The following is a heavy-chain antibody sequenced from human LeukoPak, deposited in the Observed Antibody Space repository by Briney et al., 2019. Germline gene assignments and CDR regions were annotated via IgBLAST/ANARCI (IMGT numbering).Heavy chain of an antibody. Sequence: PGGSLRLSCAASGFIFSSYAMHWVRQAPGKGLEWLALISYDGSNKYYADSVKGRFTISRDNAKNSLYLQMNSLRAEDTAVYYCARGWVYYGSGSQFDYWGQGTLVTVSS. V-gene: IGHV3-30-3*01. CDR1: GFIFSSYA. D-gene: IGHD3-10*01. CDR2: ISYDGSNK. J-gene: IGHJ4*02. CDR3: ARGWVYYGSGSQFDY.